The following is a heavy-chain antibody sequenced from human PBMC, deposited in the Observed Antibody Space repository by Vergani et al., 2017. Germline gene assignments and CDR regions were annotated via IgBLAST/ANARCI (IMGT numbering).Heavy chain of an antibody. CDR1: GFTFTNAW. D-gene: IGHD2/OR15-2a*01. CDR3: TTDLWSRDY. V-gene: IGHV3-15*01. J-gene: IGHJ4*02. Sequence: EVQLVESGGGLVKPGGSLRLSCAASGFTFTNAWMSWVRQAPGKGLEWVGLIKSKTDGGTADYAAPVKCRFTISRDDSKNTLYLQMNSLKTEDTAVYYCTTDLWSRDYWGQGTLVTVSS. CDR2: IKSKTDGGTA.